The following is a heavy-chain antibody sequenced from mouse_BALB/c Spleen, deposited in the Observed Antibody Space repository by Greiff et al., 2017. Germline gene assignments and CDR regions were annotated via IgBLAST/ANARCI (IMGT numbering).Heavy chain of an antibody. CDR3: ARAFTTATAWFAY. CDR2: ISTYYGDA. J-gene: IGHJ3*01. V-gene: IGHV1S137*01. Sequence: VQLQESGAELVRPGVSVKISCKGSGYTFTDYAMHWVKQSHAKSLEWIGVISTYYGDASYNQKFKGKATMTVDKSSSTAYMELARLTSEDSAIYYCARAFTTATAWFAYWGQGTLVTVSA. CDR1: GYTFTDYA. D-gene: IGHD1-2*01.